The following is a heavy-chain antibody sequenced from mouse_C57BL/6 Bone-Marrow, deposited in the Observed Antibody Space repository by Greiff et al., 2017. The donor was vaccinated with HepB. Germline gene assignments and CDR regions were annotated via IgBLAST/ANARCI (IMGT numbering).Heavy chain of an antibody. D-gene: IGHD1-1*01. CDR2: IYPSDSET. V-gene: IGHV1-61*01. CDR3: ARSRDYYGSSPYYFDY. J-gene: IGHJ2*01. Sequence: QVQLQQPGAELVRPGSSVKLSCKASGYTFTSYWMDWVKQRPGQGLEWIGNIYPSDSETHYNQKFKDKATLTVDKSSSTAYMQLSSLTSEDSAVYYCARSRDYYGSSPYYFDYWGQGTTLTVSS. CDR1: GYTFTSYW.